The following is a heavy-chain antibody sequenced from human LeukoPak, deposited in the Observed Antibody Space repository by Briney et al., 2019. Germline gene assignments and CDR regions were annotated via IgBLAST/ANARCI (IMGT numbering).Heavy chain of an antibody. Sequence: GGSLRLSCSASGFTLSSYAVHWARQAPGKGLEYVSGISSNGGTTHYADSVKGRFTISRDNSKNTLYLQMSSLRAEDTAVYYCVKDIGATIQAYFDYWGQGTLVTVSS. CDR2: ISSNGGTT. D-gene: IGHD5-12*01. V-gene: IGHV3-64D*06. CDR3: VKDIGATIQAYFDY. J-gene: IGHJ4*02. CDR1: GFTLSSYA.